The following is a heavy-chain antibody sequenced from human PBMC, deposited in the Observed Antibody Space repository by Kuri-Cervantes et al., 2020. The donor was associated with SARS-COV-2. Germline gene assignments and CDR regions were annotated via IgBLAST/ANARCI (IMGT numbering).Heavy chain of an antibody. V-gene: IGHV3-23*01. D-gene: IGHD1-1*01. CDR3: AKMSVYNWNDGDFDY. Sequence: LSLTCAASGFTFSSYAMSWVRQAPGKGLEWVSAISGSGGSTYYADSVKGRFTISRDNSKNTLYLQMNSLRAEDTAVYYCAKMSVYNWNDGDFDYWGQGTLVTVSS. CDR2: ISGSGGST. CDR1: GFTFSSYA. J-gene: IGHJ4*02.